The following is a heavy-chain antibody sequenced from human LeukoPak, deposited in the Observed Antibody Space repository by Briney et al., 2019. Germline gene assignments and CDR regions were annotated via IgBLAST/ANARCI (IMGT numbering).Heavy chain of an antibody. D-gene: IGHD7-27*01. Sequence: GGSLRLPCAASGFAFSNYGMNWVRQAPRKGLEWVSGITGSGGTTYYADSVKGRFTISRDNSKNTLYLQMNSPRAEDTAAYYCAKDGNWARFENWGQGTLVTVSS. CDR2: ITGSGGTT. CDR1: GFAFSNYG. CDR3: AKDGNWARFEN. J-gene: IGHJ4*02. V-gene: IGHV3-23*01.